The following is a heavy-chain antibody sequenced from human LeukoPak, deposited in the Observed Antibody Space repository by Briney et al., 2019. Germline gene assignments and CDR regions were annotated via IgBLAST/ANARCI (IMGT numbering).Heavy chain of an antibody. CDR3: ARDGYCGGDCYHYYYMDV. CDR1: GFTFGDYA. J-gene: IGHJ6*03. V-gene: IGHV3-30*04. D-gene: IGHD2-21*02. CDR2: ISYDGSNK. Sequence: GGSLRLSCTASGFTFGDYAMSWFRQAPGKGLEWVAVISYDGSNKYYADSVKGRFTISRDNSKNTLYLQMNSLRAEDTAVYYCARDGYCGGDCYHYYYMDVWGKGTTATVSS.